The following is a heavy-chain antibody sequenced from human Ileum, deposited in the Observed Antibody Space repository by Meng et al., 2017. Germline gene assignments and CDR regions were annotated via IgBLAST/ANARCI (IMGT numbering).Heavy chain of an antibody. CDR3: ARGVVTYYDSSTLTWFDP. J-gene: IGHJ5*02. CDR1: GGSISGGHYF. V-gene: IGHV4-31*03. Sequence: VQGQGSGPGLVKPAQTLSLTCTVSGGSISGGHYFWSWIRQHPEKGLEWIGYIYHSGVTYYSPSLKSRLTISVDTSKNQFSLKLSSVTAADTAIYYCARGVVTYYDSSTLTWFDPWGQGALVTVSS. D-gene: IGHD3-22*01. CDR2: IYHSGVT.